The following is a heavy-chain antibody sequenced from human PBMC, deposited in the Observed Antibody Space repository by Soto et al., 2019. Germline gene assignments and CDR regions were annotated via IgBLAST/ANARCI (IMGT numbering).Heavy chain of an antibody. J-gene: IGHJ5*02. CDR1: GFTFSSYA. V-gene: IGHV3-23*01. D-gene: IGHD2-2*01. CDR3: AKDPPRIVVVPAAPVNP. Sequence: PGGSLRLSCAASGFTFSSYAMSWVRQAPGKGLEWVSAISGSGGSTYYADSVKGRFTISRDNSKNTLYLQMNSLRAEDTAVYYCAKDPPRIVVVPAAPVNPWGQGTLVTVSS. CDR2: ISGSGGST.